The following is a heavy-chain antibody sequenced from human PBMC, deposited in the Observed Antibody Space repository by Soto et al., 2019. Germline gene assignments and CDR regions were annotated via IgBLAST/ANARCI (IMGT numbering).Heavy chain of an antibody. J-gene: IGHJ4*02. D-gene: IGHD5-12*01. Sequence: ASVKVSCKASGYTFTSYAMHWVRQAPGQRLEWMGRINAGNGNTKYSQKFQGRVTITRDTSTSTAYMELTSLTSKDTAVYYCARDSPIGSTYSGYDAIDSWGQGTLVTVSS. CDR3: ARDSPIGSTYSGYDAIDS. CDR2: INAGNGNT. CDR1: GYTFTSYA. V-gene: IGHV1-3*01.